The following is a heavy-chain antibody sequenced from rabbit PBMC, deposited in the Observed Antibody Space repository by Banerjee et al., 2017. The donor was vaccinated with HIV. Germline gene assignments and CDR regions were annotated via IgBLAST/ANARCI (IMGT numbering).Heavy chain of an antibody. V-gene: IGHV1S40*01. D-gene: IGHD4-1*01. CDR1: GFDLTTYY. CDR3: ARMVNSGGWGGVL. CDR2: IYGDKGRP. Sequence: QSLEESGGDLVKPGASLTLTCKASGFDLTTYYMNWVRQAPGKGLEWIGSIYGDKGRPYYASWVSGRFTISKTSSTTVTLQMTSLTAADTATYFCARMVNSGGWGGVLWGPGTLVTVS. J-gene: IGHJ6*01.